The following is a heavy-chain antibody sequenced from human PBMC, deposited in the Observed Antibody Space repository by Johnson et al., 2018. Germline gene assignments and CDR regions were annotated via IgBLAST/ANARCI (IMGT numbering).Heavy chain of an antibody. CDR3: ARALSEHSFMITFGGPSPPDAFDF. J-gene: IGHJ3*01. CDR1: GGSFSGYY. CDR2: INHSGST. V-gene: IGHV4-34*01. D-gene: IGHD3-16*01. Sequence: QVQLQQWGAGLLKPSETLSLTCAVYGGSFSGYYWSWIRQPPGKGLEWIGEINHSGSTNYNPSLKSRVTISVDTSKNQFSLKLSSVTAADTAVYYCARALSEHSFMITFGGPSPPDAFDFWGQGTMVTVSS.